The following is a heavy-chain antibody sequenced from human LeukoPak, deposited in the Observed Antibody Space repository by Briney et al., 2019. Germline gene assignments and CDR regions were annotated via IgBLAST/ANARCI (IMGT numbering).Heavy chain of an antibody. CDR2: IYSGGST. J-gene: IGHJ4*02. CDR1: GFTVSSNY. V-gene: IGHV3-66*01. CDR3: AGSGSHYPFDY. D-gene: IGHD1-26*01. Sequence: GGSLRLSCAASGFTVSSNYMSWVRQAPGKGLEWVSVIYSGGSTYYADSVKGRFTISRDNSKNTLYLQMNSLGAEDTAVYYCAGSGSHYPFDYWGQGTLVTVSS.